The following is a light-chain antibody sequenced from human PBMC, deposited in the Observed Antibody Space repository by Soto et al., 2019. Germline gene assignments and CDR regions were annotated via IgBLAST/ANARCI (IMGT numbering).Light chain of an antibody. CDR3: ISYTTISTYV. CDR2: DVS. V-gene: IGLV2-14*03. J-gene: IGLJ1*01. Sequence: QSALTQPASVSGSPGQSIAISRTGTSSDVGSYNYVSWYQHHPGKAPKVMIYDVSSRPSGVSNRFSGSKSGNTASLTISGLQAEDEADYYCISYTTISTYVFGTGTKLTVL. CDR1: SSDVGSYNY.